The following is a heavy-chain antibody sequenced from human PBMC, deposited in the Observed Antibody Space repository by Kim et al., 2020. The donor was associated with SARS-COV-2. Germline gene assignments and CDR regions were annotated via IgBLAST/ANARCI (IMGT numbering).Heavy chain of an antibody. CDR1: GFTFSSYG. CDR3: AKDDLAGRVRGVIGGY. D-gene: IGHD3-10*01. J-gene: IGHJ4*01. Sequence: GGSLRLSCAASGFTFSSYGMHWVRQAPGKGLECVAVISYDGSNKYYADSVKGRFTISRDNSKNTLYLQMNSLRAEDTAVYYCAKDDLAGRVRGVIGGYWG. V-gene: IGHV3-30*18. CDR2: ISYDGSNK.